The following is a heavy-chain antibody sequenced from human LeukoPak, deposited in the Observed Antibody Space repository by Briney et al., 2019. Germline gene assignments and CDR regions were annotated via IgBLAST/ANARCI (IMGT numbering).Heavy chain of an antibody. CDR3: AKRIIEARENGDSNWLDP. CDR2: VSGSGGST. V-gene: IGHV3-23*01. Sequence: AGGSLRLSCAASGFTFSSYAMSWVRQAPGKGLEWVSAVSGSGGSTYYADSVKGRFTISRDNSKNTLYLQMNSLRAEDTAIYYCAKRIIEARENGDSNWLDPWGQGTLVTVSS. CDR1: GFTFSSYA. D-gene: IGHD4-17*01. J-gene: IGHJ5*01.